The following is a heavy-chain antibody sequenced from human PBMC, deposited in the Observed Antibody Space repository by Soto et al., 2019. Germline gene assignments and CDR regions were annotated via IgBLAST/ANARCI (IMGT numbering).Heavy chain of an antibody. Sequence: QTWGSLRLSGAASAFTFNNFAMHWVRQAPGKGLEWVAVISSRGNDKYHADSVKGRFTISRDNSKNTLYLRMNSLRAEDTAVYYCARRYDTKCFDYWGRGTLVTVSA. V-gene: IGHV3-30*03. J-gene: IGHJ4*02. D-gene: IGHD3-22*01. CDR2: ISSRGNDK. CDR1: AFTFNNFA. CDR3: ARRYDTKCFDY.